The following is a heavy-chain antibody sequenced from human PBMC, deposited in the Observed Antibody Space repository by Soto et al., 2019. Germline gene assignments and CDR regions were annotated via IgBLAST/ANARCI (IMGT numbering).Heavy chain of an antibody. J-gene: IGHJ4*02. V-gene: IGHV3-30*03. CDR3: VGGQYYFDY. CDR2: ISYDGSNK. D-gene: IGHD3-10*01. CDR1: GFPFTTYG. Sequence: QVQLVESGGGVVQPGRSLRLSCAASGFPFTTYGMHWVREGPGKGLEWVAVISYDGSNKYYAYSVKGRFTISRDNSNNTLYLQMNSLRPEYTALYYCVGGQYYFDYRGQGTLVTVSA.